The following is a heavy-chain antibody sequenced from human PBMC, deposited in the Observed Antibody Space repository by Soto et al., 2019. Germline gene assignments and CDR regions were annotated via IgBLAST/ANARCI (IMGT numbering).Heavy chain of an antibody. CDR3: GRDDYGIFPY. V-gene: IGHV1-2*02. D-gene: IGHD3-10*01. J-gene: IGHJ4*02. CDR1: GYIISASY. CDR2: IDPKNGGT. Sequence: QVQLVQSGTEVKKPGPSVKVSCQASGYIISASYIHWVRQAPGQGLEWMGWIDPKNGGTVSAQKFQGRLTMTRDTSISTVYMDLSGLTSDDTALYYCGRDDYGIFPYWGQGSLVTVSS.